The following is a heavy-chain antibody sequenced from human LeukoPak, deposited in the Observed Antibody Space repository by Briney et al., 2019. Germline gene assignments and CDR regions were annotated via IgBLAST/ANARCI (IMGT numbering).Heavy chain of an antibody. CDR3: ARDRNWGKTSWYLDL. CDR1: GFTFDDYA. CDR2: ISWNSGSI. J-gene: IGHJ2*01. D-gene: IGHD7-27*01. Sequence: AGGSLRLSCAASGFTFDDYAMHWVRQAPGKGLEWVSGISWNSGSIGYADSVKGRFTISRDNAKNSLYLQMSSLGAEDTAVYYCARDRNWGKTSWYLDLWGRGNLVTVSS. V-gene: IGHV3-9*01.